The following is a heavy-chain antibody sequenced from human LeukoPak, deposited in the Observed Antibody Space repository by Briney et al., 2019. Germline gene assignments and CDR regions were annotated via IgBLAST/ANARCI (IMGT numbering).Heavy chain of an antibody. J-gene: IGHJ6*03. V-gene: IGHV1-18*01. Sequence: GASVKVSCKASGYTFTSYGISWVRQAPGQGLEWMGWISAYNGNTNYAQKLQGRVTMTTDTSTSTAYMELRSLRSDDTAVYYCARSHRVVVGGYYYYYMDVWGKGTTVTVSS. D-gene: IGHD2-15*01. CDR2: ISAYNGNT. CDR3: ARSHRVVVGGYYYYYMDV. CDR1: GYTFTSYG.